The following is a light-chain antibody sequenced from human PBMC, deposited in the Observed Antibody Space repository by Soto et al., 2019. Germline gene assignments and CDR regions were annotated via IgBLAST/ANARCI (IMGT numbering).Light chain of an antibody. CDR1: SSDVGGYDY. CDR2: DVS. CDR3: CSYVGSYTCV. J-gene: IGLJ3*02. V-gene: IGLV2-11*01. Sequence: QSALTQPRSVSGSPGQSVTISCTGTSSDVGGYDYVSWYQQHPGKAPKLMIYDVSRRPSGIPDRFSGSKSGNTASLTVSGLQADDEADYFCCSYVGSYTCVFGGGTKLTVL.